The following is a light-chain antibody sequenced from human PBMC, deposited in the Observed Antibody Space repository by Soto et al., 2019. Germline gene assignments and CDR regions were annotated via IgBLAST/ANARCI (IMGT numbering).Light chain of an antibody. J-gene: IGLJ1*01. Sequence: QSALTQPPSVSVAPGQTVIISCSGSSSNLGAPYDVNWFRQLPGTVPRLLIYGNNNRPSGVPDRFSGSKSGTSASLAITGLQAEDEADYYCQSYDSSLSGYVFGTRTKVTVL. V-gene: IGLV1-40*01. CDR2: GNN. CDR3: QSYDSSLSGYV. CDR1: SSNLGAPYD.